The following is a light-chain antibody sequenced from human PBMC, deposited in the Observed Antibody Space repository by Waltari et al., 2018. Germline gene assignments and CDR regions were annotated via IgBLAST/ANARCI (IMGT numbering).Light chain of an antibody. V-gene: IGKV3-11*01. CDR1: QSVGTS. CDR3: QQRSNWPPELT. Sequence: EIVLTQSPATLPSSPGERATLSCRASQSVGTSLAWYQQKPGQAPRILIWDASNRARGTPARFSGSVSGTDFTLSISGLEPEDFAVYYCQQRSNWPPELTFGGGTKVEIK. J-gene: IGKJ4*01. CDR2: DAS.